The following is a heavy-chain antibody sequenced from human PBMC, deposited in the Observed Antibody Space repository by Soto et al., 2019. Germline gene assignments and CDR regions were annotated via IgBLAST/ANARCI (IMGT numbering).Heavy chain of an antibody. CDR2: INHSGST. CDR1: GGSFSGYY. V-gene: IGHV4-34*01. CDR3: ARELYYDFWSGQLDP. J-gene: IGHJ5*02. D-gene: IGHD3-3*01. Sequence: SETLSLTCAVYGGSFSGYYWSWIRQPPGKGLEWIGEINHSGSTNYNPSLKSRVTISVDTSKNQFSLKLSSVTAADTAVYYCARELYYDFWSGQLDPWGQGTLVTVSS.